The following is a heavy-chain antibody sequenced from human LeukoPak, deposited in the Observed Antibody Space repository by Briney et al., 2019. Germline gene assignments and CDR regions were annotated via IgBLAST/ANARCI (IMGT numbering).Heavy chain of an antibody. Sequence: GGSLRLSCAASGFTFSDYYMSWIRQAPGKGLEWVSYISSSGSTIYYADSVKGRFTISRDNAKNSLYLQMNSLRAEDTAVYYCARDEILANYYDSSGYRGPHDAFDIWGQGTMVTVSS. V-gene: IGHV3-11*04. D-gene: IGHD3-22*01. CDR3: ARDEILANYYDSSGYRGPHDAFDI. CDR1: GFTFSDYY. CDR2: ISSSGSTI. J-gene: IGHJ3*02.